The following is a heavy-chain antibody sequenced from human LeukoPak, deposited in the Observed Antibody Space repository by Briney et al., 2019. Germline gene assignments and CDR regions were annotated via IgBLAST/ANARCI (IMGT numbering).Heavy chain of an antibody. D-gene: IGHD2-2*01. CDR1: GYAFTGYD. V-gene: IGHV1-8*01. CDR2: MNPNSGNT. CDR3: ARVRRGAVPAAKNYYYYYMDV. J-gene: IGHJ6*03. Sequence: ASVKVSCKASGYAFTGYDINWVREATGQGLGWMAWMNPNSGNTGYAQKFQGRATMTRNTSISTAYMELSSLRSEDTAVYYWARVRRGAVPAAKNYYYYYMDVWGKGTTVTVSS.